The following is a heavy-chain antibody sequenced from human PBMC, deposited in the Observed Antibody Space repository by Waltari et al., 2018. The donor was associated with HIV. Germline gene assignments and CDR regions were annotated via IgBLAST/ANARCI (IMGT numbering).Heavy chain of an antibody. CDR2: INVGNGET. J-gene: IGHJ4*02. CDR3: ARDLTHWYDRSTYYGAGY. Sequence: QVQLVQSGAEVKKPGASVKVSCKASGYPLTSYPIHWLRRAPGQKLEWMGLINVGNGETKSSQKVQDSVTMTRDTSASTAYMELGSLRSEDTAVYFCARDLTHWYDRSTYYGAGYWGQGTLVTVSS. D-gene: IGHD3-22*01. CDR1: GYPLTSYP. V-gene: IGHV1-3*01.